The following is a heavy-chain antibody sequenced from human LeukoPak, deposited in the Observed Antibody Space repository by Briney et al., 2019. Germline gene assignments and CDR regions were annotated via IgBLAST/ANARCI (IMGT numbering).Heavy chain of an antibody. D-gene: IGHD1-26*01. CDR3: ASSGAHGY. CDR2: IIPIFGTA. CDR1: GGTFSSYA. J-gene: IGHJ4*02. Sequence: GASVKVSCKASGGTFSSYAISWVRQAPGQGLEWMGGIIPIFGTANYAQKLQGRVTMTTDTSTSTAYMELRSLRSDDTAVYYWASSGAHGYWGQGTLVTVSS. V-gene: IGHV1-69*05.